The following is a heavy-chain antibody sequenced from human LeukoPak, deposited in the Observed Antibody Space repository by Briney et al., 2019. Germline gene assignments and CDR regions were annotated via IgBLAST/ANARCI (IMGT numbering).Heavy chain of an antibody. CDR3: AKGRSGSSWYYLDY. CDR1: GFTFSSYA. V-gene: IGHV3-23*01. CDR2: ISGSGGST. D-gene: IGHD6-13*01. Sequence: GGSLRLSCAASGFTFSSYAMSWVRQAPGKGLEWVSAISGSGGSTYYADSVKGRFTISRDNSKNTLYLQMNSLRAEDTAVYYCAKGRSGSSWYYLDYWGQGTLVTVSS. J-gene: IGHJ4*02.